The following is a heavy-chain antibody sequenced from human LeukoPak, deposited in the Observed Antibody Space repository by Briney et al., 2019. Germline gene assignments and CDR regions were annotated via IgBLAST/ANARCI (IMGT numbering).Heavy chain of an antibody. Sequence: PGGSLRLSCAASGFTFDDYAMHWVRQAPGKGLEWVSGISWNSGSIDYADSVKGRFTISRENAKNSLYLQMNSLRAEDTALYYCAKAGRSSGWYIGTNYFDYWGQGTLVTVSS. D-gene: IGHD6-19*01. CDR3: AKAGRSSGWYIGTNYFDY. V-gene: IGHV3-9*01. CDR2: ISWNSGSI. CDR1: GFTFDDYA. J-gene: IGHJ4*02.